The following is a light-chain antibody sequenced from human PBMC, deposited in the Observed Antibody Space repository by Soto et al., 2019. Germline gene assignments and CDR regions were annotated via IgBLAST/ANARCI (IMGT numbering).Light chain of an antibody. CDR2: DAS. J-gene: IGKJ2*01. CDR1: QGIRND. Sequence: DIQMTQSPSSLSAFVGDRVIITCRASQGIRNDLGWYQQKPGKAPKRLIYDASSLESGVPSRFSGSGSGTEFTLTISNLQPEDLATYYCLQYNTYPPYTFGQGTKLE. CDR3: LQYNTYPPYT. V-gene: IGKV1-17*02.